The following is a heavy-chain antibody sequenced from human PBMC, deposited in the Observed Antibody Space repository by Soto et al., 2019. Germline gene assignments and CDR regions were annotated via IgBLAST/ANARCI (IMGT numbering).Heavy chain of an antibody. CDR2: IYYSGST. D-gene: IGHD6-19*01. V-gene: IGHV4-59*01. J-gene: IGHJ4*02. CDR1: GGYISSYY. CDR3: ARDSSCSLRSFDY. Sequence: PSETLSLTCTVSGGYISSYYWSWIRQPPGKGLEWIGYIYYSGSTNYNPSLKSRVTISVDTSKNQFSLKLSSVTAADTPVYYCARDSSCSLRSFDYWGQGTLVTVSS.